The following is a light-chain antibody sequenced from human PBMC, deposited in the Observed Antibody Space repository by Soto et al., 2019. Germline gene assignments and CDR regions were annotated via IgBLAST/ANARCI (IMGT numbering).Light chain of an antibody. J-gene: IGLJ3*02. CDR2: EVS. V-gene: IGLV2-23*02. CDR3: CSYAGSSTWV. CDR1: SSDVGSYNL. Sequence: QSALTQPASVSGSPGQSITISCTGTSSDVGSYNLVSWYQQHPGKAPKLMIYEVSKRPSGVSNRFSGSKSDNTASLTISGLQAEDEAYYYCCSYAGSSTWVFGGGTKLTVL.